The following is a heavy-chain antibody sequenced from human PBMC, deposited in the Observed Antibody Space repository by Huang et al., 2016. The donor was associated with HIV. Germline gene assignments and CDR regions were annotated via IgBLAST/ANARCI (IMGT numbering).Heavy chain of an antibody. CDR2: ISGSGVGT. CDR3: AKGGGASPRLHAFDV. Sequence: EVQLLESGGGLVQPGGSLRLSCGDSGFTFSTYAMSWVRQAPGEGRGWVLGISGSGVGTYYAASVKGRFTISRDNSNNTLYLQMNSLGVEDTAVYYCAKGGGASPRLHAFDVWGQGTMVTVSS. J-gene: IGHJ3*01. CDR1: GFTFSTYA. V-gene: IGHV3-23*01. D-gene: IGHD5-18*01.